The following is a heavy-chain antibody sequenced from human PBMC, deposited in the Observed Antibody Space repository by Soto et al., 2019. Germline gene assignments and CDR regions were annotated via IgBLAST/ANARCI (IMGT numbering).Heavy chain of an antibody. Sequence: EVQLVESGGGLVQPGGSLRLSCAASGFTFSSYWMSWVRQAPGKGLEWVANIKQDGSEKYYVDSVKGRFTISRDNAKNSLYLQMNSLRAEDTAVYYCARGGAAAGTYYYYYMDVWGKGTTVTVSS. J-gene: IGHJ6*03. V-gene: IGHV3-7*01. CDR1: GFTFSSYW. CDR3: ARGGAAAGTYYYYYMDV. D-gene: IGHD6-13*01. CDR2: IKQDGSEK.